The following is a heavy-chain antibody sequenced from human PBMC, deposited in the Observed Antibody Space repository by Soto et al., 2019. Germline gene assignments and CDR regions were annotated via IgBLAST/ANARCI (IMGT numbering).Heavy chain of an antibody. V-gene: IGHV3-23*01. Sequence: GSLMLSCAASGFTFSSYAMSLVRQAPGKGLEWVSAISGSGGSTYYADSVKGRFTISRDNSKNTLYLQMNSLRAEDTAVYYCAKAPRQLRSVPLSDYWGQGTMVT. D-gene: IGHD3-3*01. J-gene: IGHJ4*02. CDR3: AKAPRQLRSVPLSDY. CDR2: ISGSGGST. CDR1: GFTFSSYA.